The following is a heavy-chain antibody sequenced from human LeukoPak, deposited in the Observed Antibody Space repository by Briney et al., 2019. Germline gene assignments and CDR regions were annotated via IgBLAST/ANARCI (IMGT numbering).Heavy chain of an antibody. CDR2: MYYSGST. J-gene: IGHJ4*02. V-gene: IGHV4-59*01. CDR3: ARVGGIAAAGTPID. Sequence: SETLSLTCTVSGGSISNYYWSWIRQAPGKGLEWIGYMYYSGSTNHNPSLKSRVTISVDTSKNQFSLKLSSVTAADTAVYYCARVGGIAAAGTPIDWGQGTLVTVSS. D-gene: IGHD6-13*01. CDR1: GGSISNYY.